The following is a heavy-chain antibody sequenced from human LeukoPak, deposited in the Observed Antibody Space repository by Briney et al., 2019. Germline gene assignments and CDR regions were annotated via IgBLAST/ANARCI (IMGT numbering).Heavy chain of an antibody. V-gene: IGHV1-2*02. Sequence: ASVKVSCKASGYTFTGYYMHWVRQAPGQGLEWMGWINPNSGGTNYAQKFQGRVTMTRDTSISTAYMELSRLRSDDTAVYYCARDRVPRLGQKGWFDPWGQGTLVTVSS. CDR2: INPNSGGT. D-gene: IGHD1-1*01. CDR1: GYTFTGYY. CDR3: ARDRVPRLGQKGWFDP. J-gene: IGHJ5*02.